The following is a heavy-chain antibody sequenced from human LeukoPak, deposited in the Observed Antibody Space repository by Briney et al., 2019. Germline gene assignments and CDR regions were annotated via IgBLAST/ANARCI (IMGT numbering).Heavy chain of an antibody. CDR2: IRNDGTNK. V-gene: IGHV3-30*02. CDR3: AKDPRYSSGWYEEYFDY. CDR1: GFIFSNYG. Sequence: GGSLRLSCAASGFIFSNYGMHWVRQAPGKGLEWVAFIRNDGTNKYYADSVKGRFTISRDNSKNTLYLQMNSLRAEDTAVYYCAKDPRYSSGWYEEYFDYWGQGTLVTVSS. J-gene: IGHJ4*02. D-gene: IGHD6-19*01.